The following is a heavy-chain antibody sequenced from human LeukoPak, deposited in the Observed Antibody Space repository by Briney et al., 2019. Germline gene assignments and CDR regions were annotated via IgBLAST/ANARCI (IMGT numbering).Heavy chain of an antibody. CDR2: IIPIFGTA. Sequence: SVKVSCKASGGTFSSYAISWVRQAPGQGLEWMGGIIPIFGTANYAQKFQGRVTITTDESTSTAYMELSSLRSEDTAVYYCARDGLGERGYYYYCMDVWGKGTTVTVSS. CDR1: GGTFSSYA. J-gene: IGHJ6*03. CDR3: ARDGLGERGYYYYCMDV. D-gene: IGHD3-10*01. V-gene: IGHV1-69*05.